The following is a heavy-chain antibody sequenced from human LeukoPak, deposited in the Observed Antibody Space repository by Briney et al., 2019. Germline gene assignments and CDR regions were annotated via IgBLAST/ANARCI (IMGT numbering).Heavy chain of an antibody. D-gene: IGHD6-13*01. CDR1: GFSLNSYS. J-gene: IGHJ6*03. V-gene: IGHV3-21*01. Sequence: GGSLRLSCVGSGFSLNSYSMNWVRQAPGKGLEWAACTSSHSESINYGDSVRGRLTISRDNAKNSVYLQVNSLRADDTAVYYCARGRWEQQLGPFFNYMDVWGKGTTVTVSS. CDR2: TSSHSESI. CDR3: ARGRWEQQLGPFFNYMDV.